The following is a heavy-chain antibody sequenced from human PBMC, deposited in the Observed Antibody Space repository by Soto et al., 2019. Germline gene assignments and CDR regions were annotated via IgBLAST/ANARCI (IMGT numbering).Heavy chain of an antibody. CDR2: MSATGGST. CDR1: GFSFSSYS. D-gene: IGHD5-18*01. Sequence: EVQLLESGGDLIQPGGSLRLSCAASGFSFSSYSMSWVRQVPGKGLEWVSGMSATGGSTNYADSVKGRFTTSRDNSRKTLYLQMNSLRADDTAVYYCAKSWGDTGQQSAFDIWGLGTMVTVSA. V-gene: IGHV3-23*01. J-gene: IGHJ3*02. CDR3: AKSWGDTGQQSAFDI.